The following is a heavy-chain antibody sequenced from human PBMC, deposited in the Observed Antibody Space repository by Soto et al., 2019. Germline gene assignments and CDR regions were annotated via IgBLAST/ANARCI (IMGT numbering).Heavy chain of an antibody. CDR1: GFTFSSYG. V-gene: IGHV3-30*18. Sequence: GGSLRLSCAASGFTFSSYGMHWVRQAPGKGLEWVAVISYDGSNKYYADSVKGRFTISRDNSKNTLYLQMNSLRAEDTAVYYCAKVVSGWANYYYYGMDVWGQGTTVTVSS. J-gene: IGHJ6*02. CDR3: AKVVSGWANYYYYGMDV. D-gene: IGHD6-19*01. CDR2: ISYDGSNK.